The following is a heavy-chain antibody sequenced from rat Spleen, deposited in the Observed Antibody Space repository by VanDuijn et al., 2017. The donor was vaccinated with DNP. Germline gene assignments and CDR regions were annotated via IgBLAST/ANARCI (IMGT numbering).Heavy chain of an antibody. CDR2: ISYDGSDT. CDR3: AGRPPPTLGPFDY. J-gene: IGHJ2*01. Sequence: EVQLVESGGGLVQPGRSLKLSCAVSGITFSDHNMAWVRQAPKKSLEWVATISYDGSDTYYRDSMKGRFTISRDNAKSTLYLQMDSLRSEDTATYYCAGRPPPTLGPFDYWGQGVTVTVSS. CDR1: GITFSDHN. D-gene: IGHD1-4*01. V-gene: IGHV5-7*01.